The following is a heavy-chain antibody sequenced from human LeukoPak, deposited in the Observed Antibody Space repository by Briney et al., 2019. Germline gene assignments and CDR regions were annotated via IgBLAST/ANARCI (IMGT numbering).Heavy chain of an antibody. CDR1: GFTVSSNY. Sequence: RGSLRLSCAASGFTVSSNYLSWVRQGPGKGLERVSIIYSGGSTFYEGSVKGRFTISRDNSKNTLYLKMNSLRAEDTAVYYCARDRAGTTLIRHHDYYYMDVWGKGTTVTVSS. D-gene: IGHD1-1*01. CDR2: IYSGGST. V-gene: IGHV3-53*01. J-gene: IGHJ6*03. CDR3: ARDRAGTTLIRHHDYYYMDV.